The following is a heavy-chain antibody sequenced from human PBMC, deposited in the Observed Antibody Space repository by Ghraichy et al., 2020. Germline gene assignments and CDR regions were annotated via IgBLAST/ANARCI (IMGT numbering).Heavy chain of an antibody. V-gene: IGHV3-21*01. D-gene: IGHD1-1*01. CDR3: ARAQNWSDVAFDI. CDR1: GFTFSSYS. J-gene: IGHJ3*02. Sequence: GGSLRLSCAASGFTFSSYSMNWVRQAPGKGLEWVSSISSSSSYIYYADSVKGRFTISRDNAKNSLYLQMNSLRAEDTAVYYCARAQNWSDVAFDIWGQGTMVTVSS. CDR2: ISSSSSYI.